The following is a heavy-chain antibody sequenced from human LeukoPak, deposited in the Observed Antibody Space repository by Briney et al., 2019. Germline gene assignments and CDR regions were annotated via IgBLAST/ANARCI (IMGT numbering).Heavy chain of an antibody. CDR2: INHSGST. Sequence: SETLSLTCAVYGGSFSGYYWSWIRQPPGKGLEWIGEINHSGSTNYNPSLKSRVTISVDTSKNQFSLKLSSVTAADTAVYYCARLGWTAPRRLRYFDWLFGGGPGYYYYYMDVWGKGTTVTISS. V-gene: IGHV4-34*01. CDR3: ARLGWTAPRRLRYFDWLFGGGPGYYYYYMDV. J-gene: IGHJ6*03. CDR1: GGSFSGYY. D-gene: IGHD3-9*01.